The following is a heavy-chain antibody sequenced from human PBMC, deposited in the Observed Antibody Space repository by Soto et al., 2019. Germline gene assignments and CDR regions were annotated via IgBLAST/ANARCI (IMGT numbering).Heavy chain of an antibody. CDR3: AKDLHYYGSGSYYPIDY. CDR1: GFTFSSYG. CDR2: ISYDGSNK. J-gene: IGHJ4*02. D-gene: IGHD3-10*01. Sequence: LRLSCAASGFTFSSYGMHWVRQAPGKGLEWVAVISYDGSNKYYADSVKGRFTISRDNSKNTLYLQMNSLRAEDTAVYYCAKDLHYYGSGSYYPIDYWGQGTLVTVSS. V-gene: IGHV3-30*18.